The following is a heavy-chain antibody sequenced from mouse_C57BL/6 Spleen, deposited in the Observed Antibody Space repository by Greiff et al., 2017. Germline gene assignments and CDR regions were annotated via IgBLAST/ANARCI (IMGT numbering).Heavy chain of an antibody. CDR3: TGESSYGYFDG. D-gene: IGHD1-1*01. Sequence: EVMLVESGGGLVQPGGSMKLSCVASGFTFSNYWMNWVRQSPEKGLEWVAQIRLKSDNYATHYAESVKGRFTISRDDSKSSVYLQMNNLRAEDTGIYYCTGESSYGYFDGWGTGTTVTVSS. CDR2: IRLKSDNYAT. CDR1: GFTFSNYW. J-gene: IGHJ1*03. V-gene: IGHV6-3*01.